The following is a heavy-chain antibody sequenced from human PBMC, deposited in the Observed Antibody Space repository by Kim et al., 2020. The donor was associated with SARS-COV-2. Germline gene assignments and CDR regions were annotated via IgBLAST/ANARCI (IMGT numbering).Heavy chain of an antibody. V-gene: IGHV3-23*01. CDR2: ISGTGITT. CDR1: GFTFSSYA. J-gene: IGHJ4*02. Sequence: WGSLRLSCAASGFTFSSYAMSWVRQAPGKGLEWVSAISGTGITTYYADSVKGRFTISRDNSKNTLSLQMNSLRAEDTAVYYCAKDQRFGEGNWGQGTLVTVSS. CDR3: AKDQRFGEGN. D-gene: IGHD3-10*01.